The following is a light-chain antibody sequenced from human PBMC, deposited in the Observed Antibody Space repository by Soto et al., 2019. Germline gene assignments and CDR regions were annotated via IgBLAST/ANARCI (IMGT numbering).Light chain of an antibody. J-gene: IGKJ1*01. CDR2: TSF. Sequence: IQMTQSPSSLSASVGDRVSITFRASQSIGTFLNWYQQKPGEAPNLLIHTSFTLYSGVPSRFSGTGSGTDFTLTISSLQPEDFATYFCQQAFSAEWTFGQATKV. CDR1: QSIGTF. CDR3: QQAFSAEWT. V-gene: IGKV1-39*01.